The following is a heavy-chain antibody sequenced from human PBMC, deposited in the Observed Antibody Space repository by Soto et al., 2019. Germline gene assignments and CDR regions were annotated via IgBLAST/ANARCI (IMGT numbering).Heavy chain of an antibody. V-gene: IGHV3-48*01. CDR1: GFTFSSYS. CDR2: ISSSSSTI. D-gene: IGHD5-18*01. Sequence: GGSLRLSCAASGFTFSSYSMNWVRQAPGKGLEWVSYISSSSSTIYYADSVKGRFTISRDNAKNSLYLQMNSLRAEDTAVYYCARGLPGYSYDKGYYFDYWGQGTLVTVSS. CDR3: ARGLPGYSYDKGYYFDY. J-gene: IGHJ4*02.